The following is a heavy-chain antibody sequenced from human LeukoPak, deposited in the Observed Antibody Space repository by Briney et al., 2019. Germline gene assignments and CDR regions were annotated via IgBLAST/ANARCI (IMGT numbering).Heavy chain of an antibody. CDR1: GFTFSSYS. Sequence: GGSLRLFCAAAGFTFSSYSMHWVRHAPGKGLVYVSAISSNGGSTSYANSVKGRVTISRDNSKNTRYLQMGSLRAEDMAVYNCARVSEWLVLDYWGQGTLVTVSS. V-gene: IGHV3-64*01. D-gene: IGHD6-19*01. CDR3: ARVSEWLVLDY. CDR2: ISSNGGST. J-gene: IGHJ4*02.